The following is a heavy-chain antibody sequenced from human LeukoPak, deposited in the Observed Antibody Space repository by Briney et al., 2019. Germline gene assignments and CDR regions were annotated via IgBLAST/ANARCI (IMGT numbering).Heavy chain of an antibody. Sequence: ASVKVSCKASGCSLTTYTINWVRQAPGQGLEWMGWLNTDTGNPTYAQGFTGRFVFSLDTSISTAYLQISSLEAEDTAVYFCARGRATTVTPFDYWGQGTLVTVSS. D-gene: IGHD4-17*01. CDR3: ARGRATTVTPFDY. CDR2: LNTDTGNP. J-gene: IGHJ4*02. V-gene: IGHV7-4-1*02. CDR1: GCSLTTYT.